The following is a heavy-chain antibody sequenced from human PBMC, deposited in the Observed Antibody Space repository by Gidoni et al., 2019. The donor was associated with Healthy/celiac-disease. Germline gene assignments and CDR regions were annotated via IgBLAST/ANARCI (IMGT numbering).Heavy chain of an antibody. V-gene: IGHV1-24*01. J-gene: IGHJ6*02. CDR3: ATGGMAAVAGPYYYYGMNV. Sequence: QVQLVQSGAEVKKPGASVKVSCKVSGNTRTELSMPWVRQAPGKGLEWIGGFDPEDGETIYAQKFQGRVTMTEDTSTDTAYMELSSLRSEDTAVYYCATGGMAAVAGPYYYYGMNVWGQGTTVTVSS. CDR1: GNTRTELS. D-gene: IGHD6-19*01. CDR2: FDPEDGET.